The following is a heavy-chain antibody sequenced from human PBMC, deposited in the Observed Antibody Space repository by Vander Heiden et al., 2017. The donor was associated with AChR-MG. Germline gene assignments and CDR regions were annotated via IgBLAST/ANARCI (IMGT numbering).Heavy chain of an antibody. CDR1: GFPFGSYG. Sequence: QVQMVESGGGVVPPGRSLRLSCAASGFPFGSYGMHWVRQASGKGRELVAVIWYDGSNKYYADSGKGRFTISRDNSKNTLYLQMNSLRAEDTAVYYCARDHYYYDSSGLDYWGQGTLVTVSS. CDR3: ARDHYYYDSSGLDY. CDR2: IWYDGSNK. J-gene: IGHJ4*02. D-gene: IGHD3-22*01. V-gene: IGHV3-33*01.